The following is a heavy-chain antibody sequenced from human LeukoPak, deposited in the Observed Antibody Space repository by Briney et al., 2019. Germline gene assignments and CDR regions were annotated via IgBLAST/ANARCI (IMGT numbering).Heavy chain of an antibody. Sequence: GGSLRLSCAASGFTFSNYAVMWVRQAPGQGLEWVSAITSGGAPRYADSVKGRFTISRDNSKNTLYLQMNSLRAEDTAQYFCARDPNGDYICAFEFWGRGTVVTVSS. CDR1: GFTFSNYA. D-gene: IGHD4-17*01. J-gene: IGHJ3*01. CDR3: ARDPNGDYICAFEF. V-gene: IGHV3-23*01. CDR2: ITSGGAP.